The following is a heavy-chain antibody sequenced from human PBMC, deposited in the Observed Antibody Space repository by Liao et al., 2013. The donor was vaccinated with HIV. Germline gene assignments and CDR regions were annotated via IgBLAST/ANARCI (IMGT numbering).Heavy chain of an antibody. J-gene: IGHJ6*03. CDR2: TFYSGST. CDR1: GSSITIATYY. V-gene: IGHV4-39*07. D-gene: IGHD3-10*01. Sequence: QVQLQESGPRLVKPSETLSLACSVSGSSITIATYYWGWIRQSPEKGLEWMGNTFYSGSTHYNPSLNSRATISVDTSKNQISLKLTSVTAADTAVYYCGRISLRRHMDVWGKGTTVTVSS. CDR3: GRISLRRHMDV.